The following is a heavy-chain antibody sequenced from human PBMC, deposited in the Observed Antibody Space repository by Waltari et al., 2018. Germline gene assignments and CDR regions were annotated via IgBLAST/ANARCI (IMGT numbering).Heavy chain of an antibody. CDR1: GFPFTSYW. J-gene: IGHJ4*02. CDR3: ARDHWGPDY. D-gene: IGHD7-27*01. CDR2: IKQDGSEK. V-gene: IGHV3-7*01. Sequence: EVQVVESGGGLVQPGGSLRLSCAASGFPFTSYWMSWVRQAPGKGPEWVANIKQDGSEKNYVDYVKGRFTISRDNAKDSLYLQMNSLRAEDTAVYFCARDHWGPDYWGQGTLVTVSS.